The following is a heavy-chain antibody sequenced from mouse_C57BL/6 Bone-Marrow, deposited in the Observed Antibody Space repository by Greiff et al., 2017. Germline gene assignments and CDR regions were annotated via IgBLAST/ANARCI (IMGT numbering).Heavy chain of an antibody. J-gene: IGHJ3*01. CDR2: IYPRSGNT. Sequence: VQLQESGAELARPGASVKLSCKASGYTFTSYGISWVKQRTGQGLEWIGEIYPRSGNTYYNEKFKGKATLTADKSSSTAYMELRSLTSEYSAVYFCAREVAYDGYYLAYWGQGTLVTVSA. D-gene: IGHD2-3*01. V-gene: IGHV1-81*01. CDR3: AREVAYDGYYLAY. CDR1: GYTFTSYG.